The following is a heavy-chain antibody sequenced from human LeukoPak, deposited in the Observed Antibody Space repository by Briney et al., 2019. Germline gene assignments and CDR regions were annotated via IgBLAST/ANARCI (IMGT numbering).Heavy chain of an antibody. J-gene: IGHJ6*02. D-gene: IGHD2-15*01. CDR2: INPNSGGT. CDR3: ARFVDVYPTGVYGMDV. Sequence: ASVKVSCKASGYTFTGYYMHWVRQAPGQGLEWMGRINPNSGGTNYAQKFQGRVTMTRDTSISTAYMELSRLRSDDTAVYYFARFVDVYPTGVYGMDVWGQGTTVTVSS. V-gene: IGHV1-2*06. CDR1: GYTFTGYY.